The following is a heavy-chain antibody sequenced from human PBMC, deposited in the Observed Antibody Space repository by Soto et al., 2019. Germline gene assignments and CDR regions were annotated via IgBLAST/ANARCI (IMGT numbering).Heavy chain of an antibody. J-gene: IGHJ1*01. CDR1: GYLFTAYS. CDR3: AREENCSGGTCYSEYFHR. V-gene: IGHV1-46*01. CDR2: VNPSGGST. Sequence: ASVKVSCKASGYLFTAYSMHWVRLAPGQGLEWMGVVNPSGGSTKYAQNFQGRVTMTRDTSTTTIYMELSSLRSDDTAIYYCAREENCSGGTCYSEYFHRWGQGTLVTAPQ. D-gene: IGHD2-15*01.